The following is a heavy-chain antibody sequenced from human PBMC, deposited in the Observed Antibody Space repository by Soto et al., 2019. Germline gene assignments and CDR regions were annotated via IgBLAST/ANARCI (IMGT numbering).Heavy chain of an antibody. Sequence: ASVKVSCKASGYTFTSYAMHWVRQAPGQRLEWMGWINAGNGNTKYSQKFQGRVTITRDTSASTAYMELSSLRSEDTAVYYCASQDVVVPAQYYYYYGMDVWGQGTTVTVSS. V-gene: IGHV1-3*01. CDR2: INAGNGNT. CDR1: GYTFTSYA. CDR3: ASQDVVVPAQYYYYYGMDV. J-gene: IGHJ6*02. D-gene: IGHD2-2*01.